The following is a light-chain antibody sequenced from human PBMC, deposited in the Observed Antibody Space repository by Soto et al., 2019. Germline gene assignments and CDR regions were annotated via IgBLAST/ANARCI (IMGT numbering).Light chain of an antibody. CDR1: QGISSW. J-gene: IGKJ1*01. V-gene: IGKV1-5*03. Sequence: IRRTQSPSSLSSSTVDMFPITCLSLQGISSWLAWYQQKPGKAPKLLIYKASSLESGVPSMFSGSGSGTEFTLTLSSLQTDDFATYHCQQHNSYSPQWKCGQGNKGDIK. CDR2: KAS. CDR3: QQHNSYSPQWK.